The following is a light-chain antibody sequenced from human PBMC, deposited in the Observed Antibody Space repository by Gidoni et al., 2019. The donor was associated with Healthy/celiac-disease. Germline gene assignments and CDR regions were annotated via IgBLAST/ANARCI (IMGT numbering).Light chain of an antibody. CDR2: DAS. CDR1: QSISSW. J-gene: IGKJ3*01. V-gene: IGKV1-5*01. CDR3: QQYNSWFT. Sequence: DIQITQSPSTLSASVGDRVTITCRASQSISSWLAWYQQKPGKAPKLLIYDASSLESGVPSRFSGSGSGTEFTLTISSLQPDDFATYYCQQYNSWFTFGPGTKVDIK.